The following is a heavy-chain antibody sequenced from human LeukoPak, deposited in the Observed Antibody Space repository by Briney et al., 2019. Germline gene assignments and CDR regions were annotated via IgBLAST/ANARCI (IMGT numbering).Heavy chain of an antibody. CDR3: AKQIDGSGTFLYPKYFDY. Sequence: GGSLRLSCAATGFTFSNYGMHWGRQASGKGLEWVAVISSDGSNKYYADSVKGRFTLSRDNSQSTLYLQMNSLRTGDTAIYYCAKQIDGSGTFLYPKYFDYWGQGTLVTVSS. CDR1: GFTFSNYG. CDR2: ISSDGSNK. J-gene: IGHJ4*02. D-gene: IGHD3-10*01. V-gene: IGHV3-30*18.